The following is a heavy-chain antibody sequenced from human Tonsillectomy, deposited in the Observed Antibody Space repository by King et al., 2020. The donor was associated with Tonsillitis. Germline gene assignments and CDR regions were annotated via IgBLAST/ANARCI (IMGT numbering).Heavy chain of an antibody. CDR1: GFTFSSYD. D-gene: IGHD2-15*01. CDR3: ARGRRDCSGGSCYHAFDI. V-gene: IGHV3-13*05. J-gene: IGHJ3*02. CDR2: IGTAGDP. Sequence: VQLVEFGGGLVQPGGSLRLSCAASGFTFSSYDMHWVRQATGKGLEWVSAIGTAGDPYYPGSVKGRFTISRENAKNSLYLQMNSLRAGDTAVYYCARGRRDCSGGSCYHAFDIWGQGTMVTVSS.